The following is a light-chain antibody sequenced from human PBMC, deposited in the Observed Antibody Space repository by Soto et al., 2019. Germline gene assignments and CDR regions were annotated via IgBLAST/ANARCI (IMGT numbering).Light chain of an antibody. Sequence: DIQMTQSPSSLSASVGDRVTITCRASQDIRNNVGWYQQRPGKAPKRLIYAASSLQSGFPSRFSGSGSGTEFTLTISSLQPEDFATYYCLQHHSYPRTFGQGTKVEIK. J-gene: IGKJ1*01. CDR1: QDIRNN. CDR2: AAS. V-gene: IGKV1-17*01. CDR3: LQHHSYPRT.